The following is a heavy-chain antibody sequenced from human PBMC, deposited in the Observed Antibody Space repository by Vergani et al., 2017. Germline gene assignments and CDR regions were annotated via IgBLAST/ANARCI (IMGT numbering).Heavy chain of an antibody. CDR1: GYTFTSYG. D-gene: IGHD4-17*01. Sequence: QVQLVQSGAEVKKPGASVKVSCKASGYTFTSYGISWVRQAPGQGLEWMGWISAYNGNTNYEQKLQGRVTMTTDTSTSTAYMELRSLRSDDTAVYYCARDPPHDYGDYPYWYFDLWGRGTLVTVSS. CDR2: ISAYNGNT. CDR3: ARDPPHDYGDYPYWYFDL. J-gene: IGHJ2*01. V-gene: IGHV1-18*01.